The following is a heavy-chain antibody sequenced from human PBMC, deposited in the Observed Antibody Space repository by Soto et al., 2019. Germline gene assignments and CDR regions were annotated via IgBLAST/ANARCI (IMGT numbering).Heavy chain of an antibody. Sequence: EVQLVESGGGLVKPGGSLRLSCAASGFTFNTYDMNWVRQAPGKGLEWVSSITTSSAYIYYADSLKGRITISRDNAKNALCLQMNSLRAEDTAVYYCVWSGTARFIRYCRFDTWGQGTLVTVSS. CDR1: GFTFNTYD. CDR2: ITTSSAYI. D-gene: IGHD1-1*01. CDR3: VWSGTARFIRYCRFDT. J-gene: IGHJ5*02. V-gene: IGHV3-21*01.